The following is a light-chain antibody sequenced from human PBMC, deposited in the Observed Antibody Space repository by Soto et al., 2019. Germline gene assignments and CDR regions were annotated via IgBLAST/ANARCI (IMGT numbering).Light chain of an antibody. J-gene: IGKJ3*01. CDR3: QQYNSYLT. Sequence: DIQMTQSPSTLSASVGDRVTITCRASQSISSWLAWYQQKPGKAPKLLIYDASSLESGVPSRFSGSGSGTEFTLTISSLQPDDFATYYCQQYNSYLTFGPGTKVDNK. CDR1: QSISSW. V-gene: IGKV1-5*01. CDR2: DAS.